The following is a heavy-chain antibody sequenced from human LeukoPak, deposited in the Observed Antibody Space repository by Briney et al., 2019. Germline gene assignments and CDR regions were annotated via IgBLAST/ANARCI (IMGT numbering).Heavy chain of an antibody. V-gene: IGHV3-20*04. D-gene: IGHD3-22*01. CDR2: INWNGGST. CDR3: ARDRYYDSFGYYTGDP. CDR1: GFTFDDYA. J-gene: IGHJ5*02. Sequence: GGSLRLSCAASGFTFDDYAMTWVRQAPGKGLEWVSGINWNGGSTGYADSVKGRFTISRDNAKNTLYLQMNSLRAEDTAVYYCARDRYYDSFGYYTGDPWGQGTLVTVSS.